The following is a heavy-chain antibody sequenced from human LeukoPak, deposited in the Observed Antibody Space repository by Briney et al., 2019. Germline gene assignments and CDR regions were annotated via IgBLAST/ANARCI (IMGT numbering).Heavy chain of an antibody. V-gene: IGHV4-4*02. CDR3: ARGQKYTSGYTVTELGSRYFDY. CDR2: IYHSGST. Sequence: PSGTLSLTCAVSGGSISSSNWWSWVRQPPGKGLEWIGEIYHSGSTNYNPSLKSRVTISVDKSKNQFFLNLNSVTAADTAVYYCARGQKYTSGYTVTELGSRYFDYWGQGTLVTVSS. CDR1: GGSISSSNW. D-gene: IGHD5-18*01. J-gene: IGHJ4*02.